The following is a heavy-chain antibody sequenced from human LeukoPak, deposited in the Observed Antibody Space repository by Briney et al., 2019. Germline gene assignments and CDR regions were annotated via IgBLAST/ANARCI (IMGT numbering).Heavy chain of an antibody. D-gene: IGHD2-8*01. V-gene: IGHV1-2*02. Sequence: ASVKVSCKASGYTFTGYYMHWVRQAPGQGVEWMGWINPNSGGTNYAQKFQGRVTMTRDTSISTAYMELSRLRSDDTAVYYCARDQTVNIHMVYPISWFDPWGQGTLVTVSS. CDR2: INPNSGGT. CDR1: GYTFTGYY. CDR3: ARDQTVNIHMVYPISWFDP. J-gene: IGHJ5*02.